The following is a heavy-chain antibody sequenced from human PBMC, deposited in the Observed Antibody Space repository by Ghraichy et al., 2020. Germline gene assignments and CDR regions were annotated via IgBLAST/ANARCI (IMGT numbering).Heavy chain of an antibody. V-gene: IGHV3-23*01. CDR3: AKKGGGLGEGAFDV. Sequence: GESLNISCAVSEFTFDGYPMTWVRQAPGKGLEWVSTLGGDGRSTLYADSVQGRFTISRDKSKRTLYLPMNSLRADDTAVYYCAKKGGGLGEGAFDVWGQGTKVTVSS. CDR1: EFTFDGYP. D-gene: IGHD3-10*01. J-gene: IGHJ3*01. CDR2: LGGDGRST.